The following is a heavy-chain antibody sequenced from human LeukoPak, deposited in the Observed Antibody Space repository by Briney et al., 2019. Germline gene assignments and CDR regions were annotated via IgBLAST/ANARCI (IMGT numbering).Heavy chain of an antibody. Sequence: GGSLRLSCTASGFNFGIYGMHWVRQAPGKGLEWVAVMWDDGTNEYYVESVKGRFTISRDNGKRTLYLQMNSLRAEDTAVYYCAKDMATVTTNYFDYWGQGTLVTVSS. D-gene: IGHD4-17*01. CDR1: GFNFGIYG. V-gene: IGHV3-33*06. CDR3: AKDMATVTTNYFDY. J-gene: IGHJ4*02. CDR2: MWDDGTNE.